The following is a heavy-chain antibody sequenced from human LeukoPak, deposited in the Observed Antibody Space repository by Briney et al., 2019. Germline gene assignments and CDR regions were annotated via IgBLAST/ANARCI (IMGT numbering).Heavy chain of an antibody. D-gene: IGHD3-3*01. CDR2: ISSSGST. V-gene: IGHV4-61*02. Sequence: PSQTLSLTCTVSGDSISSGDYYWSWIRQPAGKGLEWIGRISSSGSTNYNPSLKSRVTISVDTSKNQFSLKLSSVTAADTAVYYCARQTVLRFLEWLNSASAFDIWGQGTMVTVSS. CDR3: ARQTVLRFLEWLNSASAFDI. CDR1: GDSISSGDYY. J-gene: IGHJ3*02.